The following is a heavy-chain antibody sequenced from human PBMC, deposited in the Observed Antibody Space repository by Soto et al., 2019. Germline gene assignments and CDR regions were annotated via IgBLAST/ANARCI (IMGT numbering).Heavy chain of an antibody. D-gene: IGHD3-10*01. CDR1: GGSISSGGYY. Sequence: PSETLSLTYTVSGGSISSGGYYWSWIRQHPGKGLEWIGYISDSACTSYNPSLKGRVSISVDTSKNQFSLTLTSVTAADTAVYYCARQGFGVLHGLVDVWGQGTTVTVSS. CDR2: ISDSACT. V-gene: IGHV4-61*08. J-gene: IGHJ6*02. CDR3: ARQGFGVLHGLVDV.